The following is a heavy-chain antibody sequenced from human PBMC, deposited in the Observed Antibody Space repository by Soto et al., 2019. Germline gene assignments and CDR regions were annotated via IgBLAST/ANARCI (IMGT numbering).Heavy chain of an antibody. CDR1: GGSISSGTYY. CDR3: ARAALVPEGLYYYYHGIDV. Sequence: QVQLQESGPGLVKPSQTLSLTCTVSGGSISSGTYYWSWIRQHPGKGLEWIGYIYYSGSTYYNPSLKSRVTISVDTSNNQFSLRLSCVTAADTAVYYCARAALVPEGLYYYYHGIDVWGPGTTVTVSS. CDR2: IYYSGST. D-gene: IGHD2-2*01. J-gene: IGHJ6*02. V-gene: IGHV4-31*03.